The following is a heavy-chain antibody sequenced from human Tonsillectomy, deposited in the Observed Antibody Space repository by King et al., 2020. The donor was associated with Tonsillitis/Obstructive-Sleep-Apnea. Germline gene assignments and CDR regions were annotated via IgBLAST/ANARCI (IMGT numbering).Heavy chain of an antibody. Sequence: VQLQQSGPGLVKPSQTLSLTCAISGDSVSSNSATWTWIRQSPSRGREWLGRTYYRSKWDNDYAVSVRGRITINADTSRNQFSLQFNSVTPDDTAVYYCAREMDGRTSYFQYMDVWGKGTTVTVSS. D-gene: IGHD2-8*01. CDR3: AREMDGRTSYFQYMDV. V-gene: IGHV6-1*01. J-gene: IGHJ6*03. CDR2: TYYRSKWDN. CDR1: GDSVSSNSAT.